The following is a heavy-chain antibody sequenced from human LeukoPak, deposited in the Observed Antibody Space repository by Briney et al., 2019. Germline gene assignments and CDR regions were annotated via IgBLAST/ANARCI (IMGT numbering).Heavy chain of an antibody. CDR2: IYHSGSS. CDR3: ARVSFTPYGAG. D-gene: IGHD4-17*01. V-gene: IGHV4-59*12. Sequence: PSETLSLTCTVSGSMYNYYWSWIRQPPGKGLEWIGSIYHSGSSLYNPSLKSRVTISVDKSKNQFSLKLSSVTAADTAVYYCARVSFTPYGAGWGQGTLVTVSS. J-gene: IGHJ4*02. CDR1: GSMYNYY.